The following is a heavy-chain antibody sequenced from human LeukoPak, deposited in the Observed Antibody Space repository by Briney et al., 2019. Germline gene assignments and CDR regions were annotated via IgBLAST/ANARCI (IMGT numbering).Heavy chain of an antibody. CDR2: MNPNSGNT. CDR3: ARGGAIHSSWYFHYYYYMDV. J-gene: IGHJ6*03. V-gene: IGHV1-8*01. D-gene: IGHD6-13*01. CDR1: GYTFTSYD. Sequence: ASVKVSCKASGYTFTSYDINWVRQATGQGLEWMGWMNPNSGNTGYAKKFQGRVTMTRNTSISTAYMELSSLRSEDTAVYYCARGGAIHSSWYFHYYYYMDVWGKGTTVTVSS.